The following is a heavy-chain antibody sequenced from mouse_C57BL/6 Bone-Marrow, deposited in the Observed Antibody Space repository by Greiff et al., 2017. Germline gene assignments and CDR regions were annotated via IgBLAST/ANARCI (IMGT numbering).Heavy chain of an antibody. V-gene: IGHV1-64*01. CDR2: IHPNSGIT. Sequence: VQLQQPGAELVKPGASVKLSCKASGYTFTSYWMHWVKQRPGQGLEWIGMIHPNSGITNYNEKFKSKATLTVNTSASTAYLQLSSLTSEDSAVYYCARSGNYYAMDYWGQGTSVTVSS. CDR3: ARSGNYYAMDY. D-gene: IGHD1-1*02. CDR1: GYTFTSYW. J-gene: IGHJ4*01.